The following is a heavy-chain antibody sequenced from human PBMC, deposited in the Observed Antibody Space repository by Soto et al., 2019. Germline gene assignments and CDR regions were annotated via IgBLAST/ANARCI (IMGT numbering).Heavy chain of an antibody. V-gene: IGHV3-23*01. CDR2: ISASGGST. J-gene: IGHJ3*02. D-gene: IGHD4-4*01. CDR1: GVTFANFA. Sequence: GGSLRLSCSGSGVTFANFAMSWGRQAPGGGLEWGSGISASGGSTYYADSVEGRFTISRYNFRDTLSLHMSGLRVEDTAIYYCAKDPNGNYVGGFEMCGQGTLVPVSS. CDR3: AKDPNGNYVGGFEM.